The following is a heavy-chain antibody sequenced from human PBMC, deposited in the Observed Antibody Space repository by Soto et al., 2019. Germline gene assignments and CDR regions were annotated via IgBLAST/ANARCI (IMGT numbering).Heavy chain of an antibody. CDR2: INPNSGST. J-gene: IGHJ4*02. Sequence: GASVKVSCKTSGYPFSGYYMHWVRQAPGQGLEWMGWINPNSGSTNYTQKLQDRVTMTTDTSTSTAYMELRSLRSEDTAVYYCARRDGYNTAIGHDYWGQGILVTVSS. CDR3: ARRDGYNTAIGHDY. D-gene: IGHD5-12*01. V-gene: IGHV1-2*02. CDR1: GYPFSGYY.